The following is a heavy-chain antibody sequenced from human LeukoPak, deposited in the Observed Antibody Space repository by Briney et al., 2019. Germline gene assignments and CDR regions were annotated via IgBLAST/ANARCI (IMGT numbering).Heavy chain of an antibody. J-gene: IGHJ5*02. Sequence: SETLSLTCTVSGYSISSGYYWGWIRQPPGKGLEWIGSIYHSGSTYYNPSLKSRVTISVDTSKSQFSLKLSSVTAADTAVYYCARDMPCSSTSCSYFDPWGQGTLVTVSS. D-gene: IGHD2-2*01. CDR3: ARDMPCSSTSCSYFDP. CDR2: IYHSGST. CDR1: GYSISSGYY. V-gene: IGHV4-38-2*02.